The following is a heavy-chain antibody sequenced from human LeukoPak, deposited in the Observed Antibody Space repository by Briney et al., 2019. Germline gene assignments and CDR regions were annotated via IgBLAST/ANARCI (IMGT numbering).Heavy chain of an antibody. Sequence: SETLSLTCTVSGGSISSSSYYWGWIRQPPGKGLEWIGSIYYSGSTYYNPSLKSRVTISVDTSKNQFSLKLSSVTAADTAVYYCARVDYSSGWFVMGTDYYHYMDVWGKGTTVTVSS. CDR3: ARVDYSSGWFVMGTDYYHYMDV. CDR1: GGSISSSSYY. V-gene: IGHV4-39*07. D-gene: IGHD6-19*01. CDR2: IYYSGST. J-gene: IGHJ6*03.